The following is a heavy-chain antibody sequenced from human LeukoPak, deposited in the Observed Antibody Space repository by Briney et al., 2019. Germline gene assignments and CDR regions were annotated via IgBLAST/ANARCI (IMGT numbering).Heavy chain of an antibody. CDR3: ARDLNTGMDV. D-gene: IGHD2/OR15-2a*01. V-gene: IGHV3-11*05. CDR1: GFTFSDYY. CDR2: ISGNSRFR. J-gene: IGHJ6*02. Sequence: KPGGSLRLSCAASGFTFSDYYINWIRQAPGKGLEWLSYISGNSRFREYADSVKGRFTISRDNARNLLFLQMDSLRAEDTAVYCCARDLNTGMDVWGRGTTVTVSS.